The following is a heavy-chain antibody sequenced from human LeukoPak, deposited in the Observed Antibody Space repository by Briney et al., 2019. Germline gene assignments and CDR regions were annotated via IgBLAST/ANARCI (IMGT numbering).Heavy chain of an antibody. D-gene: IGHD3-22*01. CDR1: GYTFTGYY. J-gene: IGHJ4*02. CDR3: ARTPLYSDSSGYYYMTSYYFDY. CDR2: INPNSGGT. Sequence: ASVKVSCKASGYTFTGYYMNWVRQAPGQGLEWMGWINPNSGGTNYAQKFQGRVTMTRDTSISTAYMELSRLRSDDTAVYYCARTPLYSDSSGYYYMTSYYFDYWGQGTLVTVSS. V-gene: IGHV1-2*02.